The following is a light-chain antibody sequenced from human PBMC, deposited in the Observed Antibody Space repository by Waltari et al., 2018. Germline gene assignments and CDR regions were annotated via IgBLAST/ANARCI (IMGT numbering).Light chain of an antibody. V-gene: IGKV3-15*01. CDR2: GAS. CDR1: QSISSN. Sequence: EIVMTQSPATLFVSPGERATLPCRASQSISSNLAWYPQKPGQAPRLLMYGASTRATAIPARFSVSGSGTEFALTISSLQSDDSAVYYCQQYQNWPQTFGQGTKLQIK. J-gene: IGKJ2*01. CDR3: QQYQNWPQT.